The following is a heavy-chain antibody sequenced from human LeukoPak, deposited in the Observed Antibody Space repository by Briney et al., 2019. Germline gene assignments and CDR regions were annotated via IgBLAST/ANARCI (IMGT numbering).Heavy chain of an antibody. CDR2: INPSGGST. V-gene: IGHV1-46*01. J-gene: IGHJ4*02. Sequence: GASVKVSCKASGYSFSSYYMHWVRQAPGQGLEWMGIINPSGGSTTYAQKFQGRVTMTRDTSTTTVYMELSSLKSEDTTVYYCARWTGTTGLDYWVQGTLVTVSS. CDR3: ARWTGTTGLDY. D-gene: IGHD1-1*01. CDR1: GYSFSSYY.